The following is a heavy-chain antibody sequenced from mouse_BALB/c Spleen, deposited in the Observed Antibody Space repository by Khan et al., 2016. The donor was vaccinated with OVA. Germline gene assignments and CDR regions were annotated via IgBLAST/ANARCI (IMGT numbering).Heavy chain of an antibody. V-gene: IGHV3-2*02. Sequence: VQLQQSGPGLVKPSQSLSLTCTVTGYSITSGYGWNWIRQFPGNKLEWMSYISYSGSTNYNPSLKSRISITRDTSKNQFFLQLNSVTTEDTATXYCARTARIKYWGQGTTLTVSS. CDR3: ARTARIKY. CDR1: GYSITSGYG. CDR2: ISYSGST. D-gene: IGHD1-2*01. J-gene: IGHJ2*01.